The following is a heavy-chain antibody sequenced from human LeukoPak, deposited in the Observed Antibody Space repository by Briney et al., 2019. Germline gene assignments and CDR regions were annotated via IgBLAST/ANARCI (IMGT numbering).Heavy chain of an antibody. J-gene: IGHJ3*02. Sequence: SETLSLTCAVYGGSFSGYYWSWIRQPPGKGLEWIGEINHSGSTNYNPFRKSRVTISVDTSKSQFSLKLSSVTAADTAVYYCAREPPIYYYGSGSYYDAFDIWGQGTMVTVSS. CDR1: GGSFSGYY. V-gene: IGHV4-34*01. CDR3: AREPPIYYYGSGSYYDAFDI. CDR2: INHSGST. D-gene: IGHD3-10*01.